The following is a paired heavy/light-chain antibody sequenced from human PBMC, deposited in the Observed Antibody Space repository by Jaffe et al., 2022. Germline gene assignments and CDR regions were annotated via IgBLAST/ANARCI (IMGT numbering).Light chain of an antibody. CDR1: TGAVTSGHY. CDR2: STS. J-gene: IGLJ3*02. Sequence: QTVVTQEPSLTVSPGGTVTLTCASSTGAVTSGHYPNWFQQKPGQPPRALIYSTSNKHSWTPARFSGSLLGGKAALTLSSVQPEDEAEYYCLLYYGGVRVFGGGTKVTVL. V-gene: IGLV7-43*01. CDR3: LLYYGGVRV.
Heavy chain of an antibody. V-gene: IGHV3-23*01. CDR1: AFTFKNYA. CDR3: ARDRPGDYDEHSSRVDY. J-gene: IGHJ4*02. CDR2: IGGDGRLT. Sequence: EVQLLESGGGLVQPGGSLRLSCAASAFTFKNYAMTWVRQAPGKGLEWVSTIGGDGRLTYYADSVKGRFTISRDNSKATLYLQMNSLRADDTALYYCARDRPGDYDEHSSRVDYWGQGTLVTVSS. D-gene: IGHD4-17*01.